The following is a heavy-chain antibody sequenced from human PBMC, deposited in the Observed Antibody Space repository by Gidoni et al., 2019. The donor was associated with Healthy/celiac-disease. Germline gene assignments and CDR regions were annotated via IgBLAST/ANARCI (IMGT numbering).Heavy chain of an antibody. D-gene: IGHD3-10*01. V-gene: IGHV4-34*01. Sequence: QVQLQQWGAGLLKPSETLSLTCAVSGGSFSGYYWSWIRQPPGKGLEWIGEINHSGSTNYNPSLKSRVTISVDTSKIQFSLKLSSVTAADTAVYYCARGRSTMVRGVMWYYYYGMDVWGQGTTVTVSS. CDR3: ARGRSTMVRGVMWYYYYGMDV. CDR2: INHSGST. CDR1: GGSFSGYY. J-gene: IGHJ6*02.